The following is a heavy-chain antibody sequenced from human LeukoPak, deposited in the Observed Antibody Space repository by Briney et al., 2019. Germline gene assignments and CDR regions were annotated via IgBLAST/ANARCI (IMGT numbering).Heavy chain of an antibody. D-gene: IGHD3-9*01. CDR3: ARSGDIFTAYYGNGFYP. J-gene: IGHJ5*02. CDR1: AGSIPSSL. CDR2: VYYSGST. Sequence: PSETLSLTPTLRAGSIPSSLASWSLQPPGQGLEWIGYVYYSGSTNYNPSLKSRVTISVDTSKNQFSLKLSFVTAADTAVYYCARSGDIFTAYYGNGFYPWGPGTLVTVSS. V-gene: IGHV4-59*01.